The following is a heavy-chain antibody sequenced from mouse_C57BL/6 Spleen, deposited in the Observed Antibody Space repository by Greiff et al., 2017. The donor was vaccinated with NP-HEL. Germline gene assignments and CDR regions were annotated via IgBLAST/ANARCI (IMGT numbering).Heavy chain of an antibody. V-gene: IGHV5-17*01. J-gene: IGHJ1*03. D-gene: IGHD3-3*01. CDR1: GFTFSDYG. CDR2: ISSGSSTI. Sequence: EVHLVESGGGLVKPGGSLKLSCAASGFTFSDYGMHWVRQAPEKGLEWVAYISSGSSTIYYADTVKGRFTISRDNAKNTLFLQMTSLRSEDTAMYYCARPGTGNFDVWGTGTTVTVSS. CDR3: ARPGTGNFDV.